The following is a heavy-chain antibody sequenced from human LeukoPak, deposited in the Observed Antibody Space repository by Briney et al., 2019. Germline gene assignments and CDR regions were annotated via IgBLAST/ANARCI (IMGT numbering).Heavy chain of an antibody. CDR1: GYTFTGYY. CDR2: INPNSGGT. V-gene: IGHV1-2*02. D-gene: IGHD3-22*01. J-gene: IGHJ4*02. CDR3: AREHSSGYFIIGDY. Sequence: ASVKVSCKASGYTFTGYYMHWVRQAPGQGLEWMGWINPNSGGTNYAQKFQGRVTMTRDTSISTAYMELSRLRSDDTAVYYCAREHSSGYFIIGDYWGQGTLVTVSS.